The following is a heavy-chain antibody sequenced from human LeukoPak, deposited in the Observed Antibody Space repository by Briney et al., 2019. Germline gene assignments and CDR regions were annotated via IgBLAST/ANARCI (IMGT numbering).Heavy chain of an antibody. D-gene: IGHD3-10*02. CDR3: ARSTPSYFVYYYMDV. J-gene: IGHJ6*03. CDR1: GGSIGRSSYY. Sequence: SETLSLTCTVSGGSIGRSSYYWGCIRQPPGKGLEWMGSIYYSGSTNYNPSLKSRVTISVDTSKNQFSLKLSSVTAADTAVYYCARSTPSYFVYYYMDVWGKGTTVTVSS. CDR2: IYYSGST. V-gene: IGHV4-39*07.